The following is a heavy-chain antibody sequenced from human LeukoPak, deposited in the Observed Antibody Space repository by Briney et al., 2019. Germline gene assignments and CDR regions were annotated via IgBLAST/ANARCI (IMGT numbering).Heavy chain of an antibody. CDR2: MYYSGST. V-gene: IGHV4-39*01. CDR3: ATTVTTRYYFDS. Sequence: SETLSLTCTVSGGSISTSRHYWGWIRQPPGKGLEWIGSMYYSGSTYYDPSLKSRVTISVDTYKSRFSLKLSSVTAADTAVYYCATTVTTRYYFDSWGQGTLVTVSS. D-gene: IGHD4-17*01. J-gene: IGHJ4*02. CDR1: GGSISTSRHY.